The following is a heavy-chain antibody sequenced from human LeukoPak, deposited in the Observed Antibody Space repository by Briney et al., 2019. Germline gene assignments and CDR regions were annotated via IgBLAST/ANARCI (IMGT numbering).Heavy chain of an antibody. D-gene: IGHD6-6*01. V-gene: IGHV3-64*01. CDR1: GFTFSSYA. J-gene: IGHJ4*02. CDR3: ATRYRSSLPGSYFDY. Sequence: GGSLRLSCAASGFTFSSYAMPWVRQAPGKGLEYVSAISSNGGSTYYANSVKGRFTISRDNSKNTLYLQMGSLRAEDMAVYYCATRYRSSLPGSYFDYWGQGTLVTVSS. CDR2: ISSNGGST.